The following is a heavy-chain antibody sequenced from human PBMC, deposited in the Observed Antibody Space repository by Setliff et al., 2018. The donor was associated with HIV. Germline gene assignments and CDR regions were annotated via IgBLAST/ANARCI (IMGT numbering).Heavy chain of an antibody. J-gene: IGHJ3*02. CDR2: ISTYNGNT. CDR3: ARGGVGLTGRAGSAGPRAFDI. CDR1: GYNFTNYG. D-gene: IGHD1-26*01. V-gene: IGHV1-18*01. Sequence: ASVKVSCKASGYNFTNYGINWVRQAPGQGLEWMGWISTYNGNTNYAQKFQGRVTMTTDTSTTTAYMELRSLGSDDTAVYYCARGGVGLTGRAGSAGPRAFDIWGQGTMVTVSS.